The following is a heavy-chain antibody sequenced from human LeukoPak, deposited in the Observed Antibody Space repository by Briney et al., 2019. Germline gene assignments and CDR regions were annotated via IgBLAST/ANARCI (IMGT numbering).Heavy chain of an antibody. CDR1: GYTFTGYY. D-gene: IGHD3-9*01. CDR3: ARAAEDYDILTGPSNWFDP. CDR2: INPNSGGT. Sequence: ASVKVSCKASGYTFTGYYMHWVRQAPGQGLEWMGWINPNSGGTNYAQKFQGWVTMTMDTSISTAYMELSRLRSDDTAVYYCARAAEDYDILTGPSNWFDPWGQGTLVTVSS. V-gene: IGHV1-2*04. J-gene: IGHJ5*02.